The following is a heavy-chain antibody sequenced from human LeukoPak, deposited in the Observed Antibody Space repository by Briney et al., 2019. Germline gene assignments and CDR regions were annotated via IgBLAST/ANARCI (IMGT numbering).Heavy chain of an antibody. CDR1: GFTFSSYS. J-gene: IGHJ4*02. CDR2: ISSSSSYI. Sequence: GGSLRLSCAASGFTFSSYSMNWVRQAPGKGLEWVSSISSSSSYIYYADSVKGRFTISRDNAKNSLYLQMNSLRAEDTAVYYCARDGRNVVVVPAAMEIDYWGQGTLVTVSS. D-gene: IGHD2-2*01. V-gene: IGHV3-21*04. CDR3: ARDGRNVVVVPAAMEIDY.